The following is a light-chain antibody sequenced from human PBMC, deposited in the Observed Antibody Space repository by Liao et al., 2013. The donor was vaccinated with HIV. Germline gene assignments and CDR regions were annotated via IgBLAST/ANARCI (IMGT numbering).Light chain of an antibody. J-gene: IGLJ1*01. Sequence: SYELTQPPSVSVSPGQTAHITCSGDKLGDKYVCWYQQKPGQSPVLVIYQDNKRPSGIPERFSGSNSGNTATLTVSGTQAMDEADYYCQAWDIGTGVFGTGTKVTVL. V-gene: IGLV3-1*01. CDR1: KLGDKY. CDR3: QAWDIGTGV. CDR2: QDN.